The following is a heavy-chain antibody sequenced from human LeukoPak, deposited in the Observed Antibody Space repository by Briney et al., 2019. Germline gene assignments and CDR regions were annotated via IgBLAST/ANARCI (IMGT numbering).Heavy chain of an antibody. Sequence: ESLKISCKVSGYSFTSYCIGWVRQMPGKGLEWMGIIYPGDSGPTYSPSFQGQVTISVDKSINTAYLQWSSLQASDTAMYYCGMSGDRVPLQDDVFDVWGQGTKVTVST. V-gene: IGHV5-51*01. CDR3: GMSGDRVPLQDDVFDV. D-gene: IGHD1-26*01. J-gene: IGHJ3*01. CDR2: IYPGDSGP. CDR1: GYSFTSYC.